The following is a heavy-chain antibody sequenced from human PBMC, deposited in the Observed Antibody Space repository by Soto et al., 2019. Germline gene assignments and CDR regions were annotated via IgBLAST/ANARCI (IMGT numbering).Heavy chain of an antibody. J-gene: IGHJ4*02. D-gene: IGHD3-16*02. CDR1: GFTFSSYA. CDR2: ISGSGGST. V-gene: IGHV3-23*01. CDR3: AKGVRLGELSPSDY. Sequence: EVQLLESGGGLVQPGGSLRLSCAASGFTFSSYAMSWVRQAPGKGLEWVSAISGSGGSTYYAASVKGRFTISRDNSKNTLYLRMNSLRAEDTAVYYCAKGVRLGELSPSDYWGQGTLVTVSS.